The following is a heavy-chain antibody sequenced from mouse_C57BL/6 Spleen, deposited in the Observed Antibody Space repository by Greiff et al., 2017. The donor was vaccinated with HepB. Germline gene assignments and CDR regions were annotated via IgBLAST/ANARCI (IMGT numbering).Heavy chain of an antibody. CDR3: ARSANPTTAATDFDY. J-gene: IGHJ2*01. CDR1: GYTFSDSS. V-gene: IGHV1-82*01. CDR2: IYPGDGDT. D-gene: IGHD2-12*01. Sequence: QVQLQQSGAELVKPGASVKLSCKASGYTFSDSSMHWVKQRPGQGLEWIGRIYPGDGDTNYNGKFKGKATMTADKSSSTAYMQHSSLTSEDSAVYYCARSANPTTAATDFDYWGQGTTLTVSS.